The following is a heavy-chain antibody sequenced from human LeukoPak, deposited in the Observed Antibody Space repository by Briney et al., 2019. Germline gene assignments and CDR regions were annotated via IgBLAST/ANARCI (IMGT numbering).Heavy chain of an antibody. CDR2: INWNGDNT. Sequence: RPGGSLRLSCAASGFTFDDYAMSWVRQAPGKGLEWVSGINWNGDNTGSADSVKGRFTISRDNAKNSLYLEMNSLRAEDTALYYCAATYSGNWEFDYWGQGTLVTVSS. CDR3: AATYSGNWEFDY. D-gene: IGHD1-26*01. CDR1: GFTFDDYA. J-gene: IGHJ4*02. V-gene: IGHV3-20*04.